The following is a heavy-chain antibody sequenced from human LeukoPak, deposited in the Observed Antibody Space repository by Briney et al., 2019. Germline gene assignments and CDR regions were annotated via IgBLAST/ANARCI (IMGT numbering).Heavy chain of an antibody. CDR3: AKVGGKYSSSWYPGYYYGMDV. CDR2: ISGSGGST. J-gene: IGHJ6*02. D-gene: IGHD6-13*01. Sequence: QPGGSLRLSCVASGFTFSSYAMSWVRQAPGKGLEWVSAISGSGGSTYYADSVKGRFTISRDNSKNTLYLQMNSLRAEDTAVYYCAKVGGKYSSSWYPGYYYGMDVWGQGTTVTVSS. V-gene: IGHV3-23*01. CDR1: GFTFSSYA.